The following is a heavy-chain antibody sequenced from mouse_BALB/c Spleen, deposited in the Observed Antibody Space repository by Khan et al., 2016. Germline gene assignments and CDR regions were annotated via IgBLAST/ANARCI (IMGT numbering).Heavy chain of an antibody. J-gene: IGHJ1*01. Sequence: QIQLVQSGPELKKPGETVKISCKASGYTFTNYGMNWVKQAPGKDLKWMGWINTYTGEPTYADDFKGRFAFSLETSASTAYLQINNRRNEDTATYFCARYRYYYGSSKYVDVWGAGTTVTVSS. CDR3: ARYRYYYGSSKYVDV. CDR2: INTYTGEP. D-gene: IGHD1-1*01. V-gene: IGHV9-3-1*01. CDR1: GYTFTNYG.